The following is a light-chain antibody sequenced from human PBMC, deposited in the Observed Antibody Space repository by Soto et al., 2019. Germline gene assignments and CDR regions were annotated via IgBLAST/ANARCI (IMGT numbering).Light chain of an antibody. CDR1: SSDVGGYKY. V-gene: IGLV2-14*01. CDR3: SSYTGSNNLV. CDR2: DVS. J-gene: IGLJ2*01. Sequence: QSALTQPASASGSPGQSITISCTGTSSDVGGYKYVSWYQQHPGKAPKLMIFDVSKRPSGVSNRFSGSKSGNTASLTVSGLQAEDEADYYCSSYTGSNNLVFGGGTKLTVL.